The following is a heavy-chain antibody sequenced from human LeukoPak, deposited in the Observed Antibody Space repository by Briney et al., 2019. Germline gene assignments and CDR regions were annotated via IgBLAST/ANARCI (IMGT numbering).Heavy chain of an antibody. D-gene: IGHD3-10*01. CDR3: AKYGSGTYYNGLH. J-gene: IGHJ4*02. V-gene: IGHV3-23*01. CDR2: ISVSGENT. Sequence: PGGSLRLSCAASGFTFSSCAMSWVRQAPGKGLQWVSTISVSGENTYYADSVKGRFTISRDISKSTLYLQMNSLRDEDTALYYCAKYGSGTYYNGLHWGQGTLVTVSS. CDR1: GFTFSSCA.